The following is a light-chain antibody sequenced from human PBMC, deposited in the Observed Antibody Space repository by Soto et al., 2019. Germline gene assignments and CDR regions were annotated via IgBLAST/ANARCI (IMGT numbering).Light chain of an antibody. CDR2: WAS. V-gene: IGKV4-1*01. J-gene: IGKJ4*01. CDR3: QQYYITPPTT. CDR1: QSVLYSSNNKNY. Sequence: DIVMTQSPDSLAVSLGERATINCKSSQSVLYSSNNKNYLAWYQQKPGQPPKLLIYWASTRESGVPDRFSGSGAGTDFTLTISSLQAEDVAFYYCQQYYITPPTTFGGGTKVEIK.